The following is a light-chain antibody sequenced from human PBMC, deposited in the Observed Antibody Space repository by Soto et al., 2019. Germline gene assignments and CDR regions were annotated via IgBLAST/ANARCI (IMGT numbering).Light chain of an antibody. CDR1: LTISSF. J-gene: IGKJ1*01. CDR3: QQCYSVPWT. Sequence: DIQMTQSPSSLYASVGDRVTITCRASLTISSFLNWYQQKPGKAPKLLISAASSLEDGAPSRFGGSGSGTEFNLTITSLEPEDFATFYCQQCYSVPWTFGQGTKVEIK. CDR2: AAS. V-gene: IGKV1-39*01.